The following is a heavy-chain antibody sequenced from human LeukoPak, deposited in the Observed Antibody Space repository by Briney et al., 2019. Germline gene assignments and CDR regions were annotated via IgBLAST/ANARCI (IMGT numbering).Heavy chain of an antibody. D-gene: IGHD4-11*01. CDR2: IYHSGST. Sequence: SETLSLTCAVYGGAFSDYHWSWIRQPPGKGLEWIGSIYHSGSTYYNPSLKSRVTISVDTSKNQFSLKLSSVTAADTAVYYCARRRDYSNRFDPWGQGTLVTVSS. V-gene: IGHV4-34*01. CDR3: ARRRDYSNRFDP. J-gene: IGHJ5*02. CDR1: GGAFSDYH.